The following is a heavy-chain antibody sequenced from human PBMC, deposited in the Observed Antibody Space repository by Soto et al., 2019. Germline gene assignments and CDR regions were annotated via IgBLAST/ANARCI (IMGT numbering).Heavy chain of an antibody. V-gene: IGHV4-34*01. J-gene: IGHJ6*02. Sequence: PSGSLSLTCAVYGGSFSGYYWSWIRQPPGKGLEWIGEINHSGSTNYNPSLKSRVTISVDTSKNQFSLKLSSVTAADTAVYYCASFRRICFCFGGDYHYVMSVRGQRTTVTVSS. CDR1: GGSFSGYY. D-gene: IGHD3-3*01. CDR2: INHSGST. CDR3: ASFRRICFCFGGDYHYVMSV.